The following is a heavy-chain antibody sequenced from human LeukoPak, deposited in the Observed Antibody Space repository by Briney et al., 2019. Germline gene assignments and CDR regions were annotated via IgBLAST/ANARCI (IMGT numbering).Heavy chain of an antibody. J-gene: IGHJ4*02. V-gene: IGHV5-51*01. CDR3: ARQNSYDSSGYWGPFDY. CDR1: GYSFTSYW. D-gene: IGHD3-22*01. CDR2: IYPGDSDT. Sequence: PGESLKISCKGSGYSFTSYWIGWVRQMPGKGLEWMEIIYPGDSDTRYSPSFQGQVTISADKSISTAYLQWSSLKASDTAMYYCARQNSYDSSGYWGPFDYWGQGTLVTVSS.